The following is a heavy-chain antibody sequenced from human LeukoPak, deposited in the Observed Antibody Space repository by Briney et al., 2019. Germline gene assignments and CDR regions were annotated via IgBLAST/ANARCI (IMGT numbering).Heavy chain of an antibody. CDR3: AKHIVGSFYYMDV. J-gene: IGHJ6*03. CDR1: GFTVSSNY. V-gene: IGHV3-23*01. Sequence: PGESLRLSCAASGFTVSSNYMSWVRQAPGKGLEWVSTISGSVGNAYYADSVKGRFTISRDNSKNTLFLQMNSLRAEDTAVYYCAKHIVGSFYYMDVWGKGTTVTVSS. D-gene: IGHD2-21*01. CDR2: ISGSVGNA.